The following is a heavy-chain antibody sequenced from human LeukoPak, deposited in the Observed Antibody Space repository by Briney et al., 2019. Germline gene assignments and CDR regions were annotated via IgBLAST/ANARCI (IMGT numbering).Heavy chain of an antibody. CDR3: AGEIRYQRDY. CDR2: INSDGSST. J-gene: IGHJ4*02. CDR1: GFTFSSYA. V-gene: IGHV3-74*01. Sequence: AGGSLRLSCAASGFTFSSYAMSWVRQAPGKGLVWVSRINSDGSSTTYADSVKGRFTISRDNAKNTLYLQMNSLRAEDTAVYYCAGEIRYQRDYWGQGTLVTVSS. D-gene: IGHD2-2*01.